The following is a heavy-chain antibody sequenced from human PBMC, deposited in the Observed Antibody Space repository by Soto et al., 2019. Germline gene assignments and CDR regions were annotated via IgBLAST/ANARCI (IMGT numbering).Heavy chain of an antibody. V-gene: IGHV4-30-4*01. J-gene: IGHJ4*02. CDR3: ARQQADFMSGKYHFDY. D-gene: IGHD3-3*01. Sequence: QVHLQESGPGLVKPSQTLSLNCTVSGGSITSGDYYWRWLRQPPGRGLEWIGYIYYSGNTYYHPSLKIPVTISGDTPTTSFALKVTSVTAADTAVYYCARQQADFMSGKYHFDYWGQGTLVTVSS. CDR2: IYYSGNT. CDR1: GGSITSGDYY.